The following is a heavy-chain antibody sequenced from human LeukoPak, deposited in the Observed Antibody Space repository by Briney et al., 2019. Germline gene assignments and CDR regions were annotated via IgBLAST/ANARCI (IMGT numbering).Heavy chain of an antibody. J-gene: IGHJ6*02. CDR3: ARDRIVVVPAATYYYGMDV. CDR1: GGSISSYY. Sequence: SETLSLTCTVSGGSISSYYWSWIRQPPGKGLEWIGYIYYSGSTNYNPSLKSRVTISVDTSKNQFSLKLSSVTAADTAVYYCARDRIVVVPAATYYYGMDVWGQGTTVTVSS. CDR2: IYYSGST. D-gene: IGHD2-2*01. V-gene: IGHV4-59*01.